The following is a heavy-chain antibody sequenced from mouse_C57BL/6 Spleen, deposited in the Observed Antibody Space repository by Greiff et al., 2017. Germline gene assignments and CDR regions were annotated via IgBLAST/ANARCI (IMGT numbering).Heavy chain of an antibody. V-gene: IGHV1-69*01. Sequence: VQLQQPGAELVMPGASVKLSCKASGYTFTSYWMHWVKQRPGQGLEWIGEIDPSDSYTNYNQKFKGKSTLTVDKSSSTAYMQLSSLTSEDSAVYYCARRTPLDYWGQGTTLTVSS. CDR3: ARRTPLDY. J-gene: IGHJ2*01. CDR2: IDPSDSYT. CDR1: GYTFTSYW.